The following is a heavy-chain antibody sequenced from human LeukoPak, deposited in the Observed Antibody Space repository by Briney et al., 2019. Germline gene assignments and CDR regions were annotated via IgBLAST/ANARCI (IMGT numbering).Heavy chain of an antibody. CDR1: GGSISSSGYY. J-gene: IGHJ4*02. V-gene: IGHV4-39*01. CDR2: INYSGTT. Sequence: SETLSLTCTASGGSISSSGYYWGWIRQPPGKGLEWIASINYSGTTYYNPSLKSRVTISEDRSKNQFSLKLSSVTAADTAVYYCARLRDGRWLLEYWGQGTLVTASS. D-gene: IGHD5-24*01. CDR3: ARLRDGRWLLEY.